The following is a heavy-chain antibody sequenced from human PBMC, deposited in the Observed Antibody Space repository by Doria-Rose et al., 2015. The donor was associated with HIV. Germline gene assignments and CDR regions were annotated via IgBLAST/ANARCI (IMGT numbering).Heavy chain of an antibody. CDR3: ARARNYGFPHFFDF. CDR1: GDSISSGDSF. CDR2: ISSSGTT. J-gene: IGHJ4*02. Sequence: QVQLRESGPGLVRPSQTLSLTCTVLGDSISSGDSFWSWIRQPPGKGPEWIGYISSSGTTYYYPSLRGRLTISLDASKNQFSLNLNSVTAADTAVYYCARARNYGFPHFFDFWGQGTLVTVSS. D-gene: IGHD3-10*01. V-gene: IGHV4-30-4*01.